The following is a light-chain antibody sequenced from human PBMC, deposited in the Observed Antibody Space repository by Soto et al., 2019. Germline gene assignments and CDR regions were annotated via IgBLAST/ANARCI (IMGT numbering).Light chain of an antibody. CDR1: SSDVGGYDY. Sequence: QSALTQPRSGSGSPGQSVTISCTGTSSDVGGYDYVSWCQQHPGKAPKLLIYDVTRRPSGVPDRFSGSKSGNTASLTISGLQAEDEADYYCCSYAGAYTWMFGGGTKVTVL. CDR3: CSYAGAYTWM. V-gene: IGLV2-11*01. J-gene: IGLJ3*02. CDR2: DVT.